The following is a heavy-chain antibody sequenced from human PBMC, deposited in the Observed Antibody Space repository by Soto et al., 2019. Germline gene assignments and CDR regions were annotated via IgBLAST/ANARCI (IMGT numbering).Heavy chain of an antibody. Sequence: VQLXESGPGLVKPSQTLSLTCTVSGDSIXXXXXXXXXXRQHTGKGLEWIGCIYYSGTTYYNPSLKSRVTIXXXXXXXXXXXXXXXXXXXXXXXXXXXXXXXRXNWFDPWGQGTLVTVSS. CDR1: GDSIXXXXXX. J-gene: IGHJ5*02. V-gene: IGHV4-31*03. CDR3: XXXXXXRXNWFDP. CDR2: IYYSGTT.